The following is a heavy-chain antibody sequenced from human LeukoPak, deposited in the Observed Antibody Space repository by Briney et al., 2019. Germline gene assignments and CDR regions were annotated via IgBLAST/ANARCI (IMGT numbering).Heavy chain of an antibody. CDR2: INWNGGST. J-gene: IGHJ3*02. D-gene: IGHD4-17*01. CDR3: ARDYGDYVGPVAFDI. CDR1: GFTFDDYG. V-gene: IGHV3-20*04. Sequence: PGGSLRLSCAASGFTFDDYGMSWVRQAPGKGLEWVSGINWNGGSTGYADSVKGRFTISRDSAKNSLYLQMNSLRAEDTALYYCARDYGDYVGPVAFDIWGQGTMVTVSS.